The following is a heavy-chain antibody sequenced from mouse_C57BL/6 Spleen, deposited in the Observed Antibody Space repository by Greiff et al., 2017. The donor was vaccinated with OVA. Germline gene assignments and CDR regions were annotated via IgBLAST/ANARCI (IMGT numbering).Heavy chain of an antibody. CDR1: GYTFTSYG. CDR3: AREGIYYGYEEVFDY. V-gene: IGHV1-81*01. J-gene: IGHJ2*01. D-gene: IGHD2-2*01. Sequence: QVQLQQSGAELARPGASVKLSCKASGYTFTSYGISWVKQRTGQGLEWIGEIYPRSGNTYYNEKFKGKATLTADKSSSTAYMELRSLTSEDSAVYFCAREGIYYGYEEVFDYWGQGTTLTVSS. CDR2: IYPRSGNT.